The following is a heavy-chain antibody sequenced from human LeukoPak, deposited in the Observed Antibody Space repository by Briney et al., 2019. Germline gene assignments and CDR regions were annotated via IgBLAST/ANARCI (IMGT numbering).Heavy chain of an antibody. CDR1: GFTFSSYG. Sequence: GGSLRLSCAASGFTFSSYGMHWVRQAPGKGLEWVAVISYDGSYKYFADSVKGRFTISRDNSRNTLCLQINSLRAEDTAVYYCAKDALNLVVPPSGAFDIWGQGTMVTVSS. CDR2: ISYDGSYK. D-gene: IGHD2-2*01. CDR3: AKDALNLVVPPSGAFDI. V-gene: IGHV3-30*18. J-gene: IGHJ3*02.